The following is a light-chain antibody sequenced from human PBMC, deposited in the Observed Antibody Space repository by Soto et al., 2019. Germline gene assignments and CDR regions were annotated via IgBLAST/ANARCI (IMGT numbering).Light chain of an antibody. CDR1: QSISSW. Sequence: DIPMTQSPSTLSASLGDRVTITCRASQSISSWLAWYQQKPGKAPKLLIYDASSLESGVPSRFSGSGSGTEFTLTISSLQPDDFATYYCQQYNSYSRPTFGGGTKVDI. CDR3: QQYNSYSRPT. J-gene: IGKJ4*01. CDR2: DAS. V-gene: IGKV1-5*01.